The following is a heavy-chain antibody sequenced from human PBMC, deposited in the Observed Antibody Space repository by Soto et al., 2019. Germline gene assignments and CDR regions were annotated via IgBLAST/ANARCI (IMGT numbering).Heavy chain of an antibody. CDR1: GFTFSSYG. D-gene: IGHD2-15*01. J-gene: IGHJ6*02. CDR3: ARDSSGCSGGSCYSHYYGMDV. Sequence: PGGSLRLSCAASGFTFSSYGMHWVRQAPGKGLEWVAVIWYDGSNKYYADSVKGRFTISRDNSKNTLYLQMNSLRAEDTAVYYCARDSSGCSGGSCYSHYYGMDVWGQGTTVTVSS. V-gene: IGHV3-33*01. CDR2: IWYDGSNK.